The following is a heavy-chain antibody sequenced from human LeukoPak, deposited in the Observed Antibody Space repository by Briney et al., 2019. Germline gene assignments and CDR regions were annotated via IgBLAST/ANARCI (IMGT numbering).Heavy chain of an antibody. V-gene: IGHV4-59*08. J-gene: IGHJ4*02. D-gene: IGHD4-4*01. CDR3: ARVRPYSNYDY. Sequence: PSETLSLTCTVSGGSISSYYWSWIRQPPGKGLEWIGYIYYSGSTYYNPSLKSRVTISVDTSKNQFSLKLSSVTAADTAVYYCARVRPYSNYDYWGQGTLVTVSS. CDR1: GGSISSYY. CDR2: IYYSGST.